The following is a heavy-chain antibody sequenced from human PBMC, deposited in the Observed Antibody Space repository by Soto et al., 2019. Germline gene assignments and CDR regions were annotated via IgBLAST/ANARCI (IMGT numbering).Heavy chain of an antibody. D-gene: IGHD6-19*01. CDR3: ARLASGWQYYYFDF. V-gene: IGHV4-34*01. Sequence: QVQLQQWGAGLLKPSETLSLTCAVYGGSFSPYFWSWIRQPPGKGLEWIGEINHSSSTNYNPSLTPRATLSVDPSKNQVSLKLTSVTAADTAVYYCARLASGWQYYYFDFWGRGTPVTVSS. CDR2: INHSSST. CDR1: GGSFSPYF. J-gene: IGHJ2*01.